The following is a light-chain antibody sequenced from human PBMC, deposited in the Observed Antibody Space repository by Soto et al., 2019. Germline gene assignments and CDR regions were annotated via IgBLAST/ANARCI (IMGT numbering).Light chain of an antibody. CDR2: GAS. V-gene: IGKV3-15*01. CDR1: QSVSSN. CDR3: QQYNSYPWT. Sequence: EIVLTQSPGTLSLSPGERATLSCRASQSVSSNDLAWYQHKPGQAPRLLTHGASTRATGIPARFSGVGSGTEFTLTISSLQPDDFATYYCQQYNSYPWTFGLGTKVDI. J-gene: IGKJ1*01.